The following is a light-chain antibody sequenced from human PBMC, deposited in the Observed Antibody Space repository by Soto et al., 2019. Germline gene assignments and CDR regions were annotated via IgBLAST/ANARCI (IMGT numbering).Light chain of an antibody. V-gene: IGKV3-15*01. Sequence: IEMTQSPPTMSVSAGERDTLSCRASQSVRSNLAWYQQKPGQAPRLLIYGASTRTIAIPARFSGSGSGTDFTLTISSLQSEDFAVYYCQQYNNWPRTFGQGTKVDIK. CDR3: QQYNNWPRT. J-gene: IGKJ1*01. CDR1: QSVRSN. CDR2: GAS.